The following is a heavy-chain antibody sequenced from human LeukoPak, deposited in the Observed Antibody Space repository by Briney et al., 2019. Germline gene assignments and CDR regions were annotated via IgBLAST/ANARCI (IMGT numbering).Heavy chain of an antibody. CDR1: GGSISSSSYY. Sequence: PSETLSLTCTVSGGSISSSSYYWGWIRQPPGKGLEWIGSIYYSGSTYYNPSLKSRVTISVDTSKNQFSLKLSSVTAADTAVYYCARATHYYDSSGYYVGGAFDIWGQGTMVTVSS. D-gene: IGHD3-22*01. CDR2: IYYSGST. J-gene: IGHJ3*02. CDR3: ARATHYYDSSGYYVGGAFDI. V-gene: IGHV4-39*07.